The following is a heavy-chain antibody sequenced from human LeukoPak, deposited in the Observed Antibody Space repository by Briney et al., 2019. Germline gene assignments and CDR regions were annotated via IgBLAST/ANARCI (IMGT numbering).Heavy chain of an antibody. CDR3: ARDRYYDSSGYFGF. D-gene: IGHD3-22*01. CDR2: ISGSGGST. J-gene: IGHJ4*02. V-gene: IGHV3-23*01. CDR1: GFTFSSYA. Sequence: GGSLRLSCAASGFTFSSYAMSWVRQAPGKGLEWVSAISGSGGSTYYADSVKGRFTISRDNAKNSLYLQMNSLRAEDTAVYYCARDRYYDSSGYFGFWGQGTLVTVSS.